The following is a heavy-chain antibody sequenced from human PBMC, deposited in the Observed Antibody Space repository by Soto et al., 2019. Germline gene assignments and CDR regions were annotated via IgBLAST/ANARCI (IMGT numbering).Heavy chain of an antibody. CDR1: GFTFSSYG. CDR2: ISYDGSNK. D-gene: IGHD2-2*01. V-gene: IGHV3-30*18. CDR3: ANGPAIVLVPAAMNYYYGMDV. J-gene: IGHJ6*02. Sequence: QVQLVESGGGVVQPGRSLRLSCAASGFTFSSYGMHWVRQAPGKGLEWVAVISYDGSNKYYADSVKGRFTISRDNSKNTLCLQMNSLRAEDTAVYYCANGPAIVLVPAAMNYYYGMDVWGQGTTVTVSS.